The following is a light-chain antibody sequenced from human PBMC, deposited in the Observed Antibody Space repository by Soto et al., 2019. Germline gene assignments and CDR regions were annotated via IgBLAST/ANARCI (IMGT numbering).Light chain of an antibody. CDR3: QSYDSSLSAYV. V-gene: IGLV1-40*01. CDR2: GNS. CDR1: SSNIGAGYD. Sequence: QSVLTHPPSVSGAPGQRVTISCTGSSSNIGAGYDVHWYQQLPGTAPKLLIYGNSNRPSGVPDRFSGSKSGTSASLAITGLQAEDEADYYCQSYDSSLSAYVFGTGTKLTGL. J-gene: IGLJ1*01.